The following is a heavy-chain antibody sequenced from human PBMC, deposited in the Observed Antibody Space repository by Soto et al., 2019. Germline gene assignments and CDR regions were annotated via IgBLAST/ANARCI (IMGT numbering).Heavy chain of an antibody. D-gene: IGHD6-6*01. CDR2: IYYSGST. Sequence: QVQLQESGPGLVKPSQTLSLTCTVSGGSISIGDYYWSWIRQPPGKGLEWIGYIYYSGSTYYNPSLKSRVTLSVDTTKNQFSLKLSSVTAADTAVYYCARVRARDGMDVWGQGTTVTVSS. V-gene: IGHV4-30-4*01. CDR3: ARVRARDGMDV. J-gene: IGHJ6*02. CDR1: GGSISIGDYY.